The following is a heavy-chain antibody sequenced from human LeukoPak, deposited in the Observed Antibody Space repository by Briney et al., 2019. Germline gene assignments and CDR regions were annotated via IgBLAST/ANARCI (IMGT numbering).Heavy chain of an antibody. CDR2: ISDSGGST. CDR3: AKRDTAN. J-gene: IGHJ4*02. D-gene: IGHD5-18*01. V-gene: IGHV3-23*01. CDR1: GLTFSSYA. Sequence: GGSLRLSCAASGLTFSSYAMSWVRQAPGKGLEWVSSISDSGGSTYYADSVKGRFTISRDNSNNTLYLQMNSLRAGDTAVYYCAKRDTANWGQGTLVTVSS.